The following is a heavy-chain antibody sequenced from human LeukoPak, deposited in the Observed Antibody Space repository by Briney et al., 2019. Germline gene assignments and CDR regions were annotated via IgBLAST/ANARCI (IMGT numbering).Heavy chain of an antibody. Sequence: GGSLRLSCVASGFSLSGFWIRWVRQAPGKGLECVAAIKQDGSEKHYVDSVKGRTTISRDNAQNSLYLQINSLRVEDSAVYYCARDRGTTPGIYYGMDVWGKGTTVTVSS. CDR1: GFSLSGFW. CDR2: IKQDGSEK. J-gene: IGHJ6*04. D-gene: IGHD1-14*01. V-gene: IGHV3-7*03. CDR3: ARDRGTTPGIYYGMDV.